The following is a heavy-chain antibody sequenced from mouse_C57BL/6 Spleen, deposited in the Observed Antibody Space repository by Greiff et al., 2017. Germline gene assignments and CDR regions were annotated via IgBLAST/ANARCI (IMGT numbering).Heavy chain of an antibody. V-gene: IGHV1-76*01. J-gene: IGHJ4*01. Sequence: QVQLKQSGAELVRPGASVKLSCKASGYTFTDYYINWVKQRPGQGLEWIARIYPGSGNTYYNEKFKGKATLTAEKSSSTAYMQLSSLTSEDSAVYFCARSSYGLYYAMDYWGQGTSVTVSS. CDR2: IYPGSGNT. D-gene: IGHD1-1*02. CDR1: GYTFTDYY. CDR3: ARSSYGLYYAMDY.